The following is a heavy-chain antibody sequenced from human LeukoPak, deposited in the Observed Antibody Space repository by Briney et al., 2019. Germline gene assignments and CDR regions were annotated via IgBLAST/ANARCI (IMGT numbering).Heavy chain of an antibody. V-gene: IGHV3-30-3*01. J-gene: IGHJ6*03. CDR3: ARHLLAERCSSTSCYSYYYYYYMDV. Sequence: GGSLRLSCAASGFTFSSYAMHWVRQAPGKGLEWVAVISYDGSNKYYADSVKGRFTISRDNSKNSLYLQMNSLRAEDTAVYYCARHLLAERCSSTSCYSYYYYYYMDVWGKGTTVTVSS. CDR2: ISYDGSNK. D-gene: IGHD2-2*02. CDR1: GFTFSSYA.